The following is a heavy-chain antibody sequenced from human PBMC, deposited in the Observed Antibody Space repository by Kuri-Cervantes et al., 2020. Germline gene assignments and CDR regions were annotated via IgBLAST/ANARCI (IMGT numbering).Heavy chain of an antibody. D-gene: IGHD3-16*01. CDR1: GGSVSSGGYY. J-gene: IGHJ4*02. Sequence: AETLSLTCTASGGSVSSGGYYWSCMRQPPGQGLEWVGYIYYSGSTGYNPSLNSRITTSLETSKNQFYLKLTSVTAADTAVYYCARFGGKYGAIDYWGQGTLVTVSS. V-gene: IGHV4-61*08. CDR2: IYYSGST. CDR3: ARFGGKYGAIDY.